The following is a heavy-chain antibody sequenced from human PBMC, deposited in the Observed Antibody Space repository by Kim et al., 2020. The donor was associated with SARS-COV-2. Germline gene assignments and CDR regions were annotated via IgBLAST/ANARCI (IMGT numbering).Heavy chain of an antibody. J-gene: IGHJ4*02. CDR1: GFTFSTYS. Sequence: GGSLRLSCAASGFTFSTYSMNWVRQAPGKGLEWVSYISNSRGTIYYADSVKGRFTISRDNAKNSLCLQMNSLRDEDTAVYYCARVRGYSYGYIDYWGQGTLVTVSS. V-gene: IGHV3-48*02. CDR2: ISNSRGTI. CDR3: ARVRGYSYGYIDY. D-gene: IGHD5-18*01.